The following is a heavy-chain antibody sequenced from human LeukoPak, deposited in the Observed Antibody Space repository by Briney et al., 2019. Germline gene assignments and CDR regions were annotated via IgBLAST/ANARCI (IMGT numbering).Heavy chain of an antibody. CDR1: GFTVSSNY. V-gene: IGHV3-53*01. CDR2: IYSDGRI. CDR3: ARKYCSGGSCNWDY. J-gene: IGHJ4*02. D-gene: IGHD2-15*01. Sequence: GGSLRLSCAASGFTVSSNYMSWVRQAPGKGLEWVSVIYSDGRIHSADSVKGRFTISRDDSKNTLSLQMNSLRAEDTAVYYCARKYCSGGSCNWDYWGQGTLVTVSS.